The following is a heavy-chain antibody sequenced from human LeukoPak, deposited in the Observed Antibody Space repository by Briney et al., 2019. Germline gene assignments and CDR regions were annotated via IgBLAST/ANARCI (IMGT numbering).Heavy chain of an antibody. D-gene: IGHD6-25*01. Sequence: PVGSLRLSCAASGFTFSSHWMHWVRQAPGKGLVWGSRIKDGGSHTNYADSVKGRFTISRDNAKNTLSLQMNSLRAEDTAVYYCARGSGIITGIDEWGQGTLVTVSS. CDR2: IKDGGSHT. CDR3: ARGSGIITGIDE. CDR1: GFTFSSHW. J-gene: IGHJ4*02. V-gene: IGHV3-74*01.